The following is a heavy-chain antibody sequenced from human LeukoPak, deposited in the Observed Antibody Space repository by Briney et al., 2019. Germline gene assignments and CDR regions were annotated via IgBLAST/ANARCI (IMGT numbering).Heavy chain of an antibody. J-gene: IGHJ4*02. CDR2: IYYNRST. CDR1: GRSISSSCYY. CDR3: ARQPTTVTTQTDY. V-gene: IGHV4-39*01. Sequence: PSETLSLTCTVSGRSISSSCYYWGWTRQPPGKGLEWIGRIYYNRSTYYNPSLKSRVTISVDTSKNQFSLKLSSVTAADTAVYYCARQPTTVTTQTDYWGQGTLVTVSS. D-gene: IGHD4-17*01.